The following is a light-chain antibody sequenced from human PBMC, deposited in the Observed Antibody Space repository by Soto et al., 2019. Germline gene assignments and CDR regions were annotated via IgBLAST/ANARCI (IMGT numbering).Light chain of an antibody. CDR1: SSSIGAGYE. CDR2: GNG. CDR3: QSYGDRLTEYV. Sequence: QSVLTQPPSVSGAPGQRVTISCSGTSSSIGAGYEVHWYHQLPGTAPQLVVAGNGNRPSRVPDRLSASKSGTSAALAITGRQAEDEGHDNCQSYGDRLTEYVVGTGTELAVL. J-gene: IGLJ1*01. V-gene: IGLV1-40*01.